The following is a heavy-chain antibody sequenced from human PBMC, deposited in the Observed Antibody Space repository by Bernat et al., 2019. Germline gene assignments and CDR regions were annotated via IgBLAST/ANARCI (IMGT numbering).Heavy chain of an antibody. Sequence: ELQLLESGGGLGHPGGPLRLSCAASGFSFSNFAMTWVRQAPGKGLDWVASISNSGGATYYADSVKGRFTISRDNSKNTLYLQVNSLRDEDTAVYYCVKPKWGPDAFDIWGQGAMVTVSS. V-gene: IGHV3-23*01. D-gene: IGHD1-26*01. J-gene: IGHJ3*02. CDR2: ISNSGGAT. CDR3: VKPKWGPDAFDI. CDR1: GFSFSNFA.